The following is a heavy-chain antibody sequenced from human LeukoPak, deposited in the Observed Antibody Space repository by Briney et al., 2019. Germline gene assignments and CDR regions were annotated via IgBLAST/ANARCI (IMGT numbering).Heavy chain of an antibody. CDR1: GGTFSSYA. D-gene: IGHD5-12*01. CDR2: IIAIYGTA. Sequence: SMKVSCKASGGTFSSYAISWVRQAPGQGLEWMGGIIAIYGTANYAQKFQGRVTITADESTSTAYMELSSLRSEDTAVYYCARDRYGGYPDWGQGTLVTVPS. CDR3: ARDRYGGYPD. J-gene: IGHJ4*02. V-gene: IGHV1-69*13.